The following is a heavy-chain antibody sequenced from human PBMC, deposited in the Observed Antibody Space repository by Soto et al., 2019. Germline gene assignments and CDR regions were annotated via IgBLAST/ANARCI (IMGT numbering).Heavy chain of an antibody. CDR3: ARDQTDSGGYSDS. D-gene: IGHD3-22*01. CDR1: GFTFSDYG. V-gene: IGHV3-33*01. CDR2: TWNDGSNE. J-gene: IGHJ4*02. Sequence: LRLSCEAPGFTFSDYGIHWVRQAPGKGLEWVAITWNDGSNEYYADSVKGRFTISRDNSKNTVYLQVSNLRAEDTAVYFCARDQTDSGGYSDSWGQGTLVTVSS.